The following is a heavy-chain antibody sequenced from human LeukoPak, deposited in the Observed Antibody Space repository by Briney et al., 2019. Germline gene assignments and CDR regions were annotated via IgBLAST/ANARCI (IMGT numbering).Heavy chain of an antibody. CDR1: GGPISTSSYY. CDR3: ARHLRREALTSSHFDY. Sequence: PSETLSLTCAVSGGPISTSSYYWDWIRQSPAKGLEWIGSIFYSGTTYYNPSFTSRLTMSVDTSKNQFSLKLNSVTAADTAVYYCARHLRREALTSSHFDYWGQGTLVTVSS. D-gene: IGHD3-9*01. CDR2: IFYSGTT. J-gene: IGHJ4*02. V-gene: IGHV4-39*01.